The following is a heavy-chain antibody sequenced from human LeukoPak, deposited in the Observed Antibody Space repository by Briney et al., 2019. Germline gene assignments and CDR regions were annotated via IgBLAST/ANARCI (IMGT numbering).Heavy chain of an antibody. J-gene: IGHJ3*02. CDR3: AAAAGYRFDI. CDR2: ISSTSNYI. Sequence: GGSLRLSCAASGFTFSSYSMDWVRQAPGKGLEWVSSISSTSNYIYYADSVKGRFTISRDNAKNSLSLHMNSLRAEDTAVYYCAAAAGYRFDIWGQGTMVTVSS. V-gene: IGHV3-21*04. CDR1: GFTFSSYS. D-gene: IGHD6-13*01.